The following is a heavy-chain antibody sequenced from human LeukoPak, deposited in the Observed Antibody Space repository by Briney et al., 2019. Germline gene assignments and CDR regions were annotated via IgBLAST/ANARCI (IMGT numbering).Heavy chain of an antibody. J-gene: IGHJ4*02. Sequence: ASVKVSCKVSGYTLTELSMHWVRQAPGKGLEWMGGFDLEDGETIYAQKFQGRVTMTEDTSTNTAYMELSSLRSEDTAVYYCATDIIGSSWYYFDYWGQGTLVTVSS. CDR2: FDLEDGET. V-gene: IGHV1-24*01. CDR3: ATDIIGSSWYYFDY. D-gene: IGHD6-13*01. CDR1: GYTLTELS.